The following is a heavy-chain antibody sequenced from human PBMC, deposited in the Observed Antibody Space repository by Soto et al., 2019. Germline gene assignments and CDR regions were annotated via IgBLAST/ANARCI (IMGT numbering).Heavy chain of an antibody. J-gene: IGHJ6*02. Sequence: PVEALKISCKSSGYSFAGYWVAWVRQMPEKGLQWLGIIYPGDSDTRYSPSFQGQVTISADKSISTAHLQWSSLKASDTAVYYCARQIRQCDWWRNKYFYYGLEVWGQGTTVTVSS. V-gene: IGHV5-51*01. CDR3: ARQIRQCDWWRNKYFYYGLEV. CDR1: GYSFAGYW. CDR2: IYPGDSDT. D-gene: IGHD2-8*02.